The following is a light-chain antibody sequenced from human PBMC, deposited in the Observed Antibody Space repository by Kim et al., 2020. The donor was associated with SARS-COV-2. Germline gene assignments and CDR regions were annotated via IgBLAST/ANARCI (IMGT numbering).Light chain of an antibody. CDR1: VLAKKY. J-gene: IGLJ3*02. CDR3: YSAADNNEV. Sequence: SYELTQPSSVSVSPGQTARITCSGDVLAKKYARWFQQKPGQAPVLVIYKDSERPSGIPERFSGSSSGTTVTLTNSGAQVEDEADYYCYSAADNNEVFGGGTQLTVL. CDR2: KDS. V-gene: IGLV3-27*01.